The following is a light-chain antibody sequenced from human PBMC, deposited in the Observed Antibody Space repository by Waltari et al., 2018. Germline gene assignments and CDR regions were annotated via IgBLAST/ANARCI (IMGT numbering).Light chain of an antibody. J-gene: IGLJ3*02. CDR3: QTGGHGTWV. CDR2: VNSDGSY. V-gene: IGLV4-69*01. CDR1: SGHSSNI. Sequence: QLVVTQSPSASASLGAPVKLTCTLSSGHSSNIVAWHQQHPEKGPRFLMKVNSDGSYSKGVEIPDRFSGSTSGAERYLIISSLQSEDEADYYCQTGGHGTWVFGGGTELTVL.